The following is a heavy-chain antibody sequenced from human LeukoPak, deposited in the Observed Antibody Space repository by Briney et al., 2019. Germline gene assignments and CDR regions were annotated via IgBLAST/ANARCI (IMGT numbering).Heavy chain of an antibody. V-gene: IGHV3-43*02. CDR2: ILGNGGTT. Sequence: GGSLRLSCAASGFTFDDYAMHWVRQAQGKGLEWVSRILGNGGTTYYGDSVKGRFTISRDNSKNSLFLQMFSLRTEDTALYYCARGTRDYGGLPRWYFDLWGRGTLVTVSS. CDR3: ARGTRDYGGLPRWYFDL. J-gene: IGHJ2*01. D-gene: IGHD4-23*01. CDR1: GFTFDDYA.